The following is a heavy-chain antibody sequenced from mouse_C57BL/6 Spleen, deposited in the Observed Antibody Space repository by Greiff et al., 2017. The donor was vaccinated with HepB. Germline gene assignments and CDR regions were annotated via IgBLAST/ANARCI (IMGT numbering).Heavy chain of an antibody. D-gene: IGHD2-4*01. CDR2: SRNKANDYTT. J-gene: IGHJ4*01. V-gene: IGHV7-1*01. Sequence: EVKLVESGGGLVQSGRSLRLSCATSGFTFSDFYMEWVRQAPGKGLEWIAASRNKANDYTTEYSASVKGRFIVSRDTSQSILYLQMNALRAEDTAIYYCARDTYEYDTYYAMDYWGQGTSVTVSS. CDR1: GFTFSDFY. CDR3: ARDTYEYDTYYAMDY.